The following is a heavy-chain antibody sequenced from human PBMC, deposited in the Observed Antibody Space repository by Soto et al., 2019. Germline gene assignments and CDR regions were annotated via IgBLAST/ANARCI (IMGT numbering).Heavy chain of an antibody. CDR3: ARDLLYGTDV. D-gene: IGHD2-21*01. CDR2: ISSSGSDI. CDR1: GFTFSDYF. J-gene: IGHJ6*02. V-gene: IGHV3-11*01. Sequence: GGSLRLSCSASGFTFSDYFLTWIRQAPGKGLEWVSYISSSGSDIYYADSVKGRFTISRDNAQNPLYLQMNSLRAEDTAVYYSARDLLYGTDVSGQGTTVTVSS.